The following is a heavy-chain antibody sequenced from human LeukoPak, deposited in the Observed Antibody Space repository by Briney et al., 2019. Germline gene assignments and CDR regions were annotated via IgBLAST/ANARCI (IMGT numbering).Heavy chain of an antibody. CDR2: IKPNSGVT. CDR3: ARGRPIGIGGTAIEY. J-gene: IGHJ4*02. Sequence: GASVKVSCKASGYTLTDYHIHWVRQAPGQGLEWMGWIKPNSGVTNYEQKFQGRVTMTSDTSISTAYMEVSSLKSDDTAVYYCARGRPIGIGGTAIEYWGQGTLVTVSS. V-gene: IGHV1-2*02. CDR1: GYTLTDYH. D-gene: IGHD1-26*01.